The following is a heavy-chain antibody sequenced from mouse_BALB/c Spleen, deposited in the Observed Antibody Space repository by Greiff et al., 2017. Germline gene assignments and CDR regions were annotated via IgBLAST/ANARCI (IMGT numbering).Heavy chain of an antibody. CDR1: GFSLTGYG. D-gene: IGHD2-4*01. Sequence: QVQLQQSGPGLVAPSQSLSITCTVSGFSLTGYGVNWVRQPPGKGLEWLGMIWGDGSTDYNSALKSRLSISKDNSKSQVFLKMNSLQTDDTARYYCARDRGDYDPWFAYWGQGTLVTVSA. CDR3: ARDRGDYDPWFAY. V-gene: IGHV2-6-7*01. J-gene: IGHJ3*01. CDR2: IWGDGST.